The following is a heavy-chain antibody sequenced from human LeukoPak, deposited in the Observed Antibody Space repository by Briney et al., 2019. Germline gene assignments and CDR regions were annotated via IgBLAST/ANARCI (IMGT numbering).Heavy chain of an antibody. CDR2: IYYSGST. V-gene: IGHV4-59*01. Sequence: SETLSLTCTVSGGSISSYYWSWIRQPPGKGLEWIGYIYYSGSTNYNPSLKSRVTISVDTSKNQFSLKLSSVTAADTAVYYCARGGTVVTREENSQNGARATLVTVSS. CDR3: ARGGTVVTREENSQN. D-gene: IGHD4-23*01. J-gene: IGHJ1*01. CDR1: GGSISSYY.